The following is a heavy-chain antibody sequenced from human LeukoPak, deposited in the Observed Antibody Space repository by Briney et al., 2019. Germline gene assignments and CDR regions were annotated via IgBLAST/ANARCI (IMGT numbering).Heavy chain of an antibody. D-gene: IGHD3-3*01. CDR3: AQAEKRESGHRFQH. V-gene: IGHV3-23*01. Sequence: PGRSLRLSCAASGFTFNNYAMNWVRQGPGEGLEWVSAISGTGGSAYYADSVKGRFTISRDNSKNTLYLEMNSLRADDTAVYYCAQAEKRESGHRFQHWGQGILVTVSS. CDR1: GFTFNNYA. J-gene: IGHJ1*01. CDR2: ISGTGGSA.